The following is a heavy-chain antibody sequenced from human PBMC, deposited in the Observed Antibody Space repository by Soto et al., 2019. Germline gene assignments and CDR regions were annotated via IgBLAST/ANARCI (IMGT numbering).Heavy chain of an antibody. CDR2: ISYDGRVK. CDR1: GFTFSDYP. D-gene: IGHD1-26*01. J-gene: IGHJ4*02. V-gene: IGHV3-30*04. CDR3: ARDFIVGATDYFDY. Sequence: QVQLVDSGGGVVQPGRSLSLSCAASGFTFSDYPMHWVRQAPGKGLEWVAVISYDGRVKYYVDSVKGRFTISRDDSKNTLYLQMNSLRVDDTAVYYCARDFIVGATDYFDYSGQGTLVPVSS.